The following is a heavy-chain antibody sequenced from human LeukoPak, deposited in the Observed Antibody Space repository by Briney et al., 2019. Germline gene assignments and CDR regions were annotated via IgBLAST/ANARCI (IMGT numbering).Heavy chain of an antibody. CDR1: GYTFTSYD. D-gene: IGHD6-19*01. CDR2: MNPNSGDT. J-gene: IGHJ4*02. CDR3: AILFRGRIAVVGNY. V-gene: IGHV1-8*01. Sequence: ASVKVSCKASGYTFTSYDINWVRQATGQGLEWMGWMNPNSGDTGYAQKFQGRVTMTRNTSISTASMELSSLRSEDTAVYCCAILFRGRIAVVGNYWGQGTLVTVSS.